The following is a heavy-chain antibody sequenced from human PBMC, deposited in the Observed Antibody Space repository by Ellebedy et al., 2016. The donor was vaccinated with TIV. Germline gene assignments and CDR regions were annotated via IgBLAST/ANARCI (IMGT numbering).Heavy chain of an antibody. V-gene: IGHV1-2*04. CDR3: ARASSVVYGSGSYRFAP. J-gene: IGHJ5*02. D-gene: IGHD3-10*01. Sequence: AASVKVSCKASGYTFTGYYMHWVRQASGQGLEWMGWINPNSGGTTDAQKFPGWVHMTRYKSISTAYMELSRLRSDDTAVYYCARASSVVYGSGSYRFAPWGQGTLVTVSS. CDR1: GYTFTGYY. CDR2: INPNSGGT.